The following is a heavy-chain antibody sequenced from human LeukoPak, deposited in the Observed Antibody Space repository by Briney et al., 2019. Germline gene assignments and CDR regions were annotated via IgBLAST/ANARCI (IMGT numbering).Heavy chain of an antibody. CDR1: GYTFSTYG. V-gene: IGHV1-18*01. CDR3: ARAPTPHGDYVGFFDL. CDR2: ISASNVNT. J-gene: IGHJ2*01. Sequence: GASVKVSCKASGYTFSTYGITWVRQAPGQGLEWMGWISASNVNTNYAQNLQGRVTMTTDTSTSTAYMELRSLRSDDTAVYYCARAPTPHGDYVGFFDLWGRGTLVTVSS. D-gene: IGHD4-17*01.